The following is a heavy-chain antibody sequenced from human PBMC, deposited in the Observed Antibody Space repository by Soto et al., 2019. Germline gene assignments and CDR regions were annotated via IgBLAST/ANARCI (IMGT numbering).Heavy chain of an antibody. Sequence: QVQLQQSGPGLVNPSQTLSLTCAISGDSVSSNSAVWHWIRQSPSSGLEWLGRTYYRNKWYNDYAESVKSRLTINPSTYINHSSLQLSAMTPEDTAVYYCARGFRGFDPWGQVHLVTVSA. CDR1: GDSVSSNSAV. V-gene: IGHV6-1*01. CDR3: ARGFRGFDP. CDR2: TYYRNKWYN. J-gene: IGHJ5*02. D-gene: IGHD3-10*01.